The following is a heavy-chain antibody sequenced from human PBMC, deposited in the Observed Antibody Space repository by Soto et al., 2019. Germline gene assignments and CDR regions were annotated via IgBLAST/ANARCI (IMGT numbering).Heavy chain of an antibody. CDR3: ARDTADGAAFDI. CDR1: GFTFSSYA. Sequence: QVQLVESGGGVVQPGRSLRLSCAASGFTFSSYAMHWVRQAPGKGLAWVAVISYDGSNKYYADSVKGRCTISRDNSKNTLYLQMNSLRAEDTAVYYCARDTADGAAFDIWGQGTMVTVSS. CDR2: ISYDGSNK. J-gene: IGHJ3*02. D-gene: IGHD3-10*01. V-gene: IGHV3-30-3*01.